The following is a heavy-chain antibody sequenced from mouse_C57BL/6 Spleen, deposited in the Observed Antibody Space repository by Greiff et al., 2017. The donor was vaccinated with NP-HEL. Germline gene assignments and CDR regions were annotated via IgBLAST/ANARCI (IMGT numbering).Heavy chain of an antibody. CDR2: IYPGDGDT. V-gene: IGHV1-82*01. CDR3: ARGIITTVVATDFDV. D-gene: IGHD1-1*01. CDR1: GYAFSSSW. Sequence: VQLQQSGPELVKPGASVKISCKASGYAFSSSWMNWVKQRPGKGLEWIGRIYPGDGDTNYNGKFKGKATLTADKSSSTAYMQLSSLTSEDSAVYFCARGIITTVVATDFDVWGTGTTVTVSS. J-gene: IGHJ1*03.